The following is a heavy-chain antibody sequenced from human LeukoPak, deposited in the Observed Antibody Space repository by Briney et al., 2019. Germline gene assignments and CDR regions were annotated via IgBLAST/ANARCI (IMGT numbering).Heavy chain of an antibody. D-gene: IGHD2-21*01. CDR3: ARVDRADRGGPRCSSGSGALDI. Sequence: GESLKISCQASGYSFTTYWIGWVRQMPGKGLEWVANIYPGDSDTRYSPSFQGQVTISADKSFNTVYLKWYSLQASDTAVYYCARVDRADRGGPRCSSGSGALDIWGQGTMVTVSS. V-gene: IGHV5-51*01. CDR1: GYSFTTYW. CDR2: IYPGDSDT. J-gene: IGHJ3*02.